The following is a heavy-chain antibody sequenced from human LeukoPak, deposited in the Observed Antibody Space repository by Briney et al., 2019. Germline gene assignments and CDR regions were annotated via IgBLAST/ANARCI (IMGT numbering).Heavy chain of an antibody. CDR2: IRPDGDRT. J-gene: IGHJ4*02. CDR3: AREQSGTRGWYTVDY. CDR1: GFTFSTYA. V-gene: IGHV3-23*01. Sequence: GGSLRLSCAASGFTFSTYAITWVRQGPGKGLEWVSAIRPDGDRTYYANSVRGPFTISRDNSKHTVYLQINGLRVEDTAVYYCAREQSGTRGWYTVDYWGQGTLVTVSS. D-gene: IGHD6-19*01.